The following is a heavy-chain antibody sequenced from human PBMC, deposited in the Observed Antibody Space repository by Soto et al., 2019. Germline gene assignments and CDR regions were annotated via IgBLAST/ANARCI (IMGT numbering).Heavy chain of an antibody. J-gene: IGHJ4*02. CDR2: ISGSGGST. Sequence: SLRLSCAASGFTFSSYAMNWVRQAPGKGLEWVSVISGSGGSTYYADSVKGRFTISRDNSKNTLYLQMNSLSFEDTAVYYCASRSSGWYFDYWGQGTLVTVSS. CDR1: GFTFSSYA. V-gene: IGHV3-23*01. D-gene: IGHD6-19*01. CDR3: ASRSSGWYFDY.